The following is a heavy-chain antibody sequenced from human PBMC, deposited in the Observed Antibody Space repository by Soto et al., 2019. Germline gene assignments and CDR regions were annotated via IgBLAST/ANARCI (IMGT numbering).Heavy chain of an antibody. CDR3: ARDQTDSGGYSDS. D-gene: IGHD3-22*01. CDR1: GFNFSSYG. J-gene: IGHJ4*02. V-gene: IGHV3-33*01. Sequence: QVQLVESGGGVVQPGGYLRLSCEASGFNFSSYGIHWVRQAPGKGLEWVAIIWNDGSNEYYADSVKGRFTISRDNSKNTVYLQVSKLRAEDTAVYFCARDQTDSGGYSDSWGQGTLVTVSS. CDR2: IWNDGSNE.